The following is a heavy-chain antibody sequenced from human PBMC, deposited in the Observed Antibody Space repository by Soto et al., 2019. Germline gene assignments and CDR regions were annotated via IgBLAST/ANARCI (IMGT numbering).Heavy chain of an antibody. CDR3: ARAPRDSGTDY. V-gene: IGHV4-31*03. J-gene: IGHJ4*02. D-gene: IGHD5-12*01. CDR1: GGSISSAGYY. Sequence: QLQLQESGPGLVKPSQTLSLTCTVSGGSISSAGYYWSWIRQHPGKGLEWIGYIYYSGTTYYNPSLKSRVNISVDTSKNQFSLKLTSVTAADTAVYYCARAPRDSGTDYWGQGTRVTVSS. CDR2: IYYSGTT.